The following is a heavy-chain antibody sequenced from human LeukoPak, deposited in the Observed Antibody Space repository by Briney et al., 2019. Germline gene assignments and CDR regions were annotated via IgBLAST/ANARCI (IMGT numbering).Heavy chain of an antibody. CDR3: ARDGVVATVVFDF. CDR1: GGTFSSYT. V-gene: IGHV1-69*05. Sequence: SVKVSCKASGGTFSSYTISWVRQAPGQGLEWMGRIIPIFGTANYAQKFQGRVTITTDESTSTAYMELSSLRSEDTAVYYCARDGVVATVVFDFGGKGTMVTVFS. D-gene: IGHD2-15*01. J-gene: IGHJ3*01. CDR2: IIPIFGTA.